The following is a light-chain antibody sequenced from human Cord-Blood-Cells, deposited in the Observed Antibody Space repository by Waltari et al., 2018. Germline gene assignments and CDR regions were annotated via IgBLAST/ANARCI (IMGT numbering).Light chain of an antibody. Sequence: QSALTQPPSASGSPGQSVTISCTGTSSDAGGYNDGSWYQQHPGKAPKLMIYEVSKRPSGVPDRFSGSKSGNTASLTVSGLQAEDEADYYCSSYAGSNKVFGGGTKLTVL. CDR3: SSYAGSNKV. CDR1: SSDAGGYND. V-gene: IGLV2-8*01. J-gene: IGLJ2*01. CDR2: EVS.